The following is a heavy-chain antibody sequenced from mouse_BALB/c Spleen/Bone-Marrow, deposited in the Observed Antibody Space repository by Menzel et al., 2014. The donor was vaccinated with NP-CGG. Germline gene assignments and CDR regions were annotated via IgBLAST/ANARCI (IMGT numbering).Heavy chain of an antibody. CDR3: ARCYYGYAMDY. CDR1: GFSLTSYG. J-gene: IGHJ4*01. Sequence: QVQLQQSGPGLAAPSQSLSITCTISGFSLTSYGVHWVRQPPGKGLEWLVVIWSDGSTTYNPALKSRLSISKDNSKSQVFLKMNSLQTDDTAMYYCARCYYGYAMDYWGQGTSVTVSS. V-gene: IGHV2-6-1*01. D-gene: IGHD1-1*01. CDR2: IWSDGST.